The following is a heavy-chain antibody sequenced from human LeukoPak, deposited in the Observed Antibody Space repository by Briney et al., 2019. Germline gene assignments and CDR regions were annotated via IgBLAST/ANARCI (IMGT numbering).Heavy chain of an antibody. Sequence: ASVKVSCKASGYTFTSYDINWVRQATGQGLEWMGWMNPNSGNTGYAQKFQGRVTITRNTSISTAYMELSSLRSEDTAVYYCVRDRVRSTHFDYWGRGTLVIVSS. V-gene: IGHV1-8*03. CDR3: VRDRVRSTHFDY. CDR1: GYTFTSYD. CDR2: MNPNSGNT. D-gene: IGHD1-14*01. J-gene: IGHJ4*02.